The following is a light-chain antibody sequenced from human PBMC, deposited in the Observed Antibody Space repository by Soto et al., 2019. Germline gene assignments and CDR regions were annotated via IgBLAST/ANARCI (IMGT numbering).Light chain of an antibody. CDR3: QHYNSYSEA. V-gene: IGKV1-5*01. Sequence: DIQMTQSPSTLAASLGDRVTITCRASQSISSWLAWYQQKPGKAPKLLIYDASSLESGVPSRFRGSGSGTEFTLTISSLRPDDFETYYCQHYNSYSEAFGQGTKVDIK. CDR2: DAS. CDR1: QSISSW. J-gene: IGKJ1*01.